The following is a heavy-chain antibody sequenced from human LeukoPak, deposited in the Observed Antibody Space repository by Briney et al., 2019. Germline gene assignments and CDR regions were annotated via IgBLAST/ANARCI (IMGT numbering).Heavy chain of an antibody. J-gene: IGHJ4*02. Sequence: PSETLSLTCTVSGGSISSSSYYWGWIRQPPGKGLEWIGSIYYSGSTYYNPSLKSRVTISVDTSKNQFSLKLSSVTAADTAVYYCARGRIRWPFDYWGQGPLVPVSS. CDR3: ARGRIRWPFDY. V-gene: IGHV4-39*01. D-gene: IGHD4-23*01. CDR1: GGSISSSSYY. CDR2: IYYSGST.